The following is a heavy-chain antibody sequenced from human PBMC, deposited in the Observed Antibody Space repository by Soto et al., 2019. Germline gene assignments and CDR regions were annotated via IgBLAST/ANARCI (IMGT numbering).Heavy chain of an antibody. J-gene: IGHJ4*02. CDR2: ISYDGGEQ. D-gene: IGHD2-8*01. V-gene: IGHV3-30*18. CDR3: ANYVMGPPDY. Sequence: QVQLVESGGGVVQPGRSLRLSCAASGFNFSTYGVHWVRQAPGKGLEWVGVISYDGGEQYYEDSVKGRFTISRDNSKDTLYLQMNSLRPEDTAVYYCANYVMGPPDYWGQGTLVTVSS. CDR1: GFNFSTYG.